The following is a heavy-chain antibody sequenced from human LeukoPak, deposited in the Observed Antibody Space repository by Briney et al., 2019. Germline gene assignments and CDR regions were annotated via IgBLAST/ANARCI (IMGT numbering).Heavy chain of an antibody. CDR1: GYTFTGYY. D-gene: IGHD3-22*01. CDR3: ARGWAFDFAGYYFALGY. J-gene: IGHJ4*02. V-gene: IGHV1-2*02. Sequence: ASVKVSCKASGYTFTGYYMHWVRQAPGQGLEWMGWINPNSGGTNYTQKFQGRVTMTRDTSISTAYTELRRLTSDDTAVYYCARGWAFDFAGYYFALGYWGQGTLVTVSS. CDR2: INPNSGGT.